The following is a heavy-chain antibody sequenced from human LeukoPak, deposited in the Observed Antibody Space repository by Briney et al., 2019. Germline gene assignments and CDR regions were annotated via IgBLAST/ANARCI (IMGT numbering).Heavy chain of an antibody. CDR1: GDSISSTTYY. Sequence: TSETLSLTCSVSGDSISSTTYYWGWIRQPPGKGLEWIGSVYYSGSTFYNPSLTSRVDIAVDTSKNQFSLKLTSVTAADTAIYYCARHVPDNWFDPWGQGTLVTVSS. D-gene: IGHD3-10*02. CDR2: VYYSGST. V-gene: IGHV4-39*01. J-gene: IGHJ5*02. CDR3: ARHVPDNWFDP.